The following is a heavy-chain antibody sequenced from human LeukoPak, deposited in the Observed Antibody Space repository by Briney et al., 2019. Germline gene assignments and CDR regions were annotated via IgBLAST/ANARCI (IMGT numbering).Heavy chain of an antibody. CDR2: INHSGST. CDR3: ARGYNRFGDLGWFDP. V-gene: IGHV4-34*01. Sequence: SETLSLTCAVYGGSFSGYYWSWIRQPPGKGLEWIGEINHSGSTNYNPSLKSRVTISVDTSKNQFSLKLSSVTAADTAVYYCARGYNRFGDLGWFDPWGQGTQVIVSS. CDR1: GGSFSGYY. J-gene: IGHJ5*02. D-gene: IGHD3-10*01.